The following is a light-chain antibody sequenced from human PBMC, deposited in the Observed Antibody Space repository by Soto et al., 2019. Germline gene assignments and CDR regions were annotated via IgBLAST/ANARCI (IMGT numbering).Light chain of an antibody. CDR3: SSYTSSSTLYV. CDR1: SSDVGAYNY. V-gene: IGLV2-14*01. Sequence: QSALTQPASVSGSPGQSITISCTGTSSDVGAYNYVSRYQQHPGKAPKLMIYDVNNRPSGVSNRFSGSKSGSTASLTISGLQAEDEADYYCSSYTSSSTLYVFGTGTKVTVL. CDR2: DVN. J-gene: IGLJ1*01.